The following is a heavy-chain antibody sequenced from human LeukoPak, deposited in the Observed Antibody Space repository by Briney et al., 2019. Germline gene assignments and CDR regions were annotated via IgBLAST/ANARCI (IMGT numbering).Heavy chain of an antibody. J-gene: IGHJ4*02. D-gene: IGHD2-2*01. V-gene: IGHV4-38-2*01. Sequence: PSETLSLTCAVSGYSISSGYYWGWIRQPPGKGLEWIGSIYHSGSTYYNPSLKSRVTISVDTSKNQFSLKLSSATAADTAVYYCATRSSQFNFDYWGQGTLVTVSS. CDR2: IYHSGST. CDR1: GYSISSGYY. CDR3: ATRSSQFNFDY.